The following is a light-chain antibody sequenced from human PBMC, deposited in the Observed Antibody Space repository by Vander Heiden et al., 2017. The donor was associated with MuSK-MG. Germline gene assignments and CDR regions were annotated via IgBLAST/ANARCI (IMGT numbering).Light chain of an antibody. CDR2: GTY. Sequence: EIVLTQSPGTLSLSPGERATLSCRASRTISSSFFAWYQQRRGQAPRLLIYGTYTRATGIADRFSGSGSGTDFTLTISRLEPEDFAVYYCQQYGDSLSFGGGTKVEI. CDR1: RTISSSF. V-gene: IGKV3-20*01. J-gene: IGKJ4*01. CDR3: QQYGDSLS.